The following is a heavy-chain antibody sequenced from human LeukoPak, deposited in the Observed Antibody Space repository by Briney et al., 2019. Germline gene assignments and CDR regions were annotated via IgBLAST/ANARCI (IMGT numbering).Heavy chain of an antibody. CDR2: INPNSGGT. Sequence: GASVKVSCKASGYTFTGYYMHWVRQAPGQGLEWMGWINPNSGGTNYAQKFQGRVTMTRNTSISTAYMELSSLRSEDTAVYYCARSGWDILNYWGQGTLVTVSS. D-gene: IGHD3-9*01. CDR1: GYTFTGYY. J-gene: IGHJ4*02. V-gene: IGHV1-2*02. CDR3: ARSGWDILNY.